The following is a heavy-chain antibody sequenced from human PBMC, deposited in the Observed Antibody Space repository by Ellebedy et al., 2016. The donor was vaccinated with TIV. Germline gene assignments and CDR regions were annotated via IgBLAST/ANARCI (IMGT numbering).Heavy chain of an antibody. D-gene: IGHD3-10*01. J-gene: IGHJ4*02. V-gene: IGHV4-39*01. Sequence: MPSETLCLTCTVTGGTFNSNNFYWGCIRQPPGKGLEWIGSIYYSGSAYYNPSLKRRVSITVDTSKNQFSLKLSSVTAADTAVYYCARHWRGYASGPFDYWGQGTLVTVSS. CDR1: GGTFNSNNFY. CDR3: ARHWRGYASGPFDY. CDR2: IYYSGSA.